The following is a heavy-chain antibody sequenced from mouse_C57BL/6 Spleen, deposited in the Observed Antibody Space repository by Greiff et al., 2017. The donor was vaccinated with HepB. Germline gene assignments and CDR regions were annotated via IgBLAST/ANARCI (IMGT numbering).Heavy chain of an antibody. V-gene: IGHV2-2*01. Sequence: VKLQQSGPGLVQPSQSLSITCTVSGFSLTSYGVHWVRQSPGKGLEWLGVIWSGGSTDYNAAFISRLSISKDNSKSQVFFKMNSLQADDTAIYYCARSDYDEGGYFDYWGQGTTLTVSS. J-gene: IGHJ2*01. D-gene: IGHD2-4*01. CDR1: GFSLTSYG. CDR3: ARSDYDEGGYFDY. CDR2: IWSGGST.